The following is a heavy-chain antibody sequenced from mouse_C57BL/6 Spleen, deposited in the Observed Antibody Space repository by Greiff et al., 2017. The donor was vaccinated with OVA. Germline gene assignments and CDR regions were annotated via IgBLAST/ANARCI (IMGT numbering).Heavy chain of an antibody. CDR1: GYTFTSYW. V-gene: IGHV1-74*01. D-gene: IGHD4-1*01. J-gene: IGHJ2*01. CDR3: AIEGVNWGFDY. CDR2: IYPSDSDT. Sequence: QVQLQQPGAELVKPGASVKVSCKASGYTFTSYWMHWVKQRPGQGLEWIGRIYPSDSDTNYNQKFKGKATLTVDKSSSTAYMQLSSLTSEDSAVYYCAIEGVNWGFDYWGQGTTLTVSS.